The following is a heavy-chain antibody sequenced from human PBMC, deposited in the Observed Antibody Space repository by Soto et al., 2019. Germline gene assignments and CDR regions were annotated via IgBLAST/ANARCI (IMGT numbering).Heavy chain of an antibody. V-gene: IGHV3-7*01. CDR3: VTDLNWQGH. J-gene: IGHJ4*02. CDR1: GFTFSSYS. Sequence: GGSLRLSCTASGFTSGFTFSSYSMTWVRQAPGKGLECVANIKYDGSEEYYVDSVKGRFTISRDNAKNSLYLQMNSLRDEDSAVYYCVTDLNWQGHWGQGTLVTVSS. CDR2: IKYDGSEE.